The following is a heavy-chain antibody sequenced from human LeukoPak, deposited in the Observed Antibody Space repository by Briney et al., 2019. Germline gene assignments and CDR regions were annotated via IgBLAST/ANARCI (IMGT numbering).Heavy chain of an antibody. CDR1: GGSISSYY. CDR3: ARAVADYYFDY. CDR2: IYYSGST. V-gene: IGHV4-59*01. D-gene: IGHD6-19*01. Sequence: SETLSLTRTVSGGSISSYYWSWIRQPPGKGLEWIGYIYYSGSTNYNPSLKSRVTISVDTSKNQFSLKLSSVTAADTAVYYCARAVADYYFDYWGQGTLVTVSS. J-gene: IGHJ4*02.